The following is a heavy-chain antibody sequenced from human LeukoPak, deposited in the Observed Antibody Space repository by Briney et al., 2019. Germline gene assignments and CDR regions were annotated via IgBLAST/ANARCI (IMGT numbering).Heavy chain of an antibody. D-gene: IGHD2-2*01. J-gene: IGHJ6*03. CDR2: IKQDGSEK. Sequence: GGSLRLSCAASGFIFSSYWMSWVRQAPGKGLECVANIKQDGSEKYYVDSVKGRFTISRDNAKNSLYLQMNSLRAEDTAVYYCARETGDIVVVPAATPYYYYYMDVWGKGTTVTVSS. V-gene: IGHV3-7*01. CDR3: ARETGDIVVVPAATPYYYYYMDV. CDR1: GFIFSSYW.